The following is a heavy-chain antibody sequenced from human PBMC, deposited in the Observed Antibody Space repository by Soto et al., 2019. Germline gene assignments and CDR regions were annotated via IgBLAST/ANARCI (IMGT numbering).Heavy chain of an antibody. D-gene: IGHD3-22*01. J-gene: IGHJ6*02. CDR1: GGSISSDD. CDR3: ARDPRDYYYDSSGYYHYGMDV. Sequence: SETLPLTCTVSGGSISSDDWSWSRQPPWKGLEWIGYIFYSGSTNYNPSLKSRVTISVDTSKNQFSLKLSSVTAADTAVYYCARDPRDYYYDSSGYYHYGMDVWGQGTTVTVS. CDR2: IFYSGST. V-gene: IGHV4-59*01.